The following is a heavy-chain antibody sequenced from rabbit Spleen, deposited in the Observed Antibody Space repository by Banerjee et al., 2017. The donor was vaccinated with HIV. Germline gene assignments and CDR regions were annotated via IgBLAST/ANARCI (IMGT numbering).Heavy chain of an antibody. D-gene: IGHD4-2*01. Sequence: QSLEESGGDLVKPGASLTLTCTASGVSFSGSSYMCWVRQAPGKGLEWIACIETDSSGFTYFATWAIGRFTISKTSSTTVTLQVTSLTAADTATYFCARDDDHRTYGGAVLWGPGTLVTVS. CDR3: ARDDDHRTYGGAVL. V-gene: IGHV1S40*01. J-gene: IGHJ4*01. CDR1: GVSFSGSSY. CDR2: IETDSSGFT.